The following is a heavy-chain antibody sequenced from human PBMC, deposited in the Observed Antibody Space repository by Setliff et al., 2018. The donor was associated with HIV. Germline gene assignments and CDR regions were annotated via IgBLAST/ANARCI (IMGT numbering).Heavy chain of an antibody. Sequence: PSETLSLTCTVFGGSINSDSYYWTWIRQPAGKGLEWIGHIHTSGSTNYNPSLKSRVTISIDTSKNQFSLKVSSVTAADTAVYYCARGWEWGAPLDYWGQGTLVTVSS. CDR1: GGSINSDSYY. V-gene: IGHV4-61*09. CDR3: ARGWEWGAPLDY. CDR2: IHTSGST. D-gene: IGHD1-26*01. J-gene: IGHJ4*02.